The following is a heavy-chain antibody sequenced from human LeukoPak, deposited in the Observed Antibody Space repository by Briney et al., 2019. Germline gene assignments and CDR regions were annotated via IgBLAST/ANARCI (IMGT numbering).Heavy chain of an antibody. Sequence: EASVKVSCKASGYTFTGYYMHWVRQAPGQGLEWMGWINPNSGGTNYAQKFQGRVTMTRDTSISTAYMELSRLRSDDTAVYYCAREGSGSYYNVPVFDYWGQGTLVTVSS. J-gene: IGHJ4*02. CDR2: INPNSGGT. V-gene: IGHV1-2*02. CDR1: GYTFTGYY. CDR3: AREGSGSYYNVPVFDY. D-gene: IGHD3-10*01.